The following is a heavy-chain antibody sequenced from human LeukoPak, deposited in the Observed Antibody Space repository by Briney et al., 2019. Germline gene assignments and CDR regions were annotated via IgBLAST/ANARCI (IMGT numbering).Heavy chain of an antibody. V-gene: IGHV3-23*01. CDR2: ISGSGGST. CDR1: GFTFSSYT. J-gene: IGHJ4*02. CDR3: AKDGIAAAGTDY. D-gene: IGHD6-13*01. Sequence: HPGGSLRLSCAASGFTFSSYTTSWVRQAPGKGLEWVSAISGSGGSTYYADSVKGRFTISRDNSKNTLYLQMNSLRAEDTAVYYCAKDGIAAAGTDYWGQGTLVTVSS.